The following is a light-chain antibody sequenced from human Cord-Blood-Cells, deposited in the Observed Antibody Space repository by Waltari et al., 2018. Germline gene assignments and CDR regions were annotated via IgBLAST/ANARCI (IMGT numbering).Light chain of an antibody. V-gene: IGLV3-19*01. CDR2: GKN. CDR1: SLRSYY. J-gene: IGLJ3*02. CDR3: NSRDSSGNPLV. Sequence: SSELTQDPAVSVALGQTVRITCQGDSLRSYYASWYQQKPGQAPVIVIYGKNNRPSGIPDRFSGSSSGNTASLTITGAQAEDEADYYCNSRDSSGNPLVFGGGTKLTVL.